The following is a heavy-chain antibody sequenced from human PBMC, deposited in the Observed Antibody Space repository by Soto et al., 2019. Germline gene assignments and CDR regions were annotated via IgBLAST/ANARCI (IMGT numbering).Heavy chain of an antibody. CDR1: GFTFDDYA. J-gene: IGHJ5*02. CDR2: INWKGDST. Sequence: GWSLRLSCAASGFTFDDYAMNWVRQAPGKGLEWVSFINWKGDSTAYGDSVKGRFTISRDNAKNSLYLQMDSLSAEDTAFYYCARAGYASGNYYNHWVGPWGQGTMGTVSS. V-gene: IGHV3-20*04. D-gene: IGHD3-10*01. CDR3: ARAGYASGNYYNHWVGP.